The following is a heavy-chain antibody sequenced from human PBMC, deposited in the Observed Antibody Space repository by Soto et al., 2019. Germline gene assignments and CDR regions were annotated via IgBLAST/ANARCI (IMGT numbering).Heavy chain of an antibody. D-gene: IGHD6-13*01. CDR3: ARARRVAAAGRVNWFDP. Sequence: SETLSLTCTVSGGSLGSYYWSWIRQPPGKGLEWIGYVFYTGRANYNASLKSRVSISLDTSNYQFSLKLSSVTAADTAVYYCARARRVAAAGRVNWFDPWGQGTLVTVSS. CDR2: VFYTGRA. CDR1: GGSLGSYY. J-gene: IGHJ5*02. V-gene: IGHV4-59*01.